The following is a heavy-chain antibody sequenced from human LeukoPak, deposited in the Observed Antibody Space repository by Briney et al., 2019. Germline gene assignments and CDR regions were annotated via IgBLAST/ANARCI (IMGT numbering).Heavy chain of an antibody. J-gene: IGHJ4*02. V-gene: IGHV3-74*01. Sequence: GGSLRLSCAASGFTFSSHWMHWVRQAPGKGLVWVTRISSDGSSTSYADSVKGRFTISRDNAKNTLYLQMSSLRAEDTAMYYCARISLSGWVNDHWGQGTLVTVSS. D-gene: IGHD6-19*01. CDR3: ARISLSGWVNDH. CDR2: ISSDGSST. CDR1: GFTFSSHW.